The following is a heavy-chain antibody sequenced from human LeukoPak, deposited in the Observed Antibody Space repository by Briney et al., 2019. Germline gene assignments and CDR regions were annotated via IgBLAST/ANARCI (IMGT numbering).Heavy chain of an antibody. V-gene: IGHV1-18*01. Sequence: ASVKVSCKAYGYTFMSHGISWVRQAPGQGLEWMGLISGYSSNTNYAQRLQGRVTMTTDTSTTTAYMELRSLRSDDTAVYYCARATGTWGHDGFDIWGQGTMVTVSS. CDR3: ARATGTWGHDGFDI. D-gene: IGHD3-16*01. CDR2: ISGYSSNT. CDR1: GYTFMSHG. J-gene: IGHJ3*02.